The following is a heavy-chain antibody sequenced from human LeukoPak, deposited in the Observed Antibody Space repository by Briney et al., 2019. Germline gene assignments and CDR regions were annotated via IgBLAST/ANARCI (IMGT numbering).Heavy chain of an antibody. CDR1: GYDFTDFY. CDR2: MKPKKGST. V-gene: IGHV1-2*04. Sequence: ASVKVSCKTSGYDFTDFYIHWVRQAPGRGLEWMGRMKPKKGSTDYSQKFQGCIAMTRDTSVSTAYMELSRLRSDDTAVYYCARGITMVRGVPYWGQGTLVTVSS. D-gene: IGHD3-10*01. J-gene: IGHJ4*02. CDR3: ARGITMVRGVPY.